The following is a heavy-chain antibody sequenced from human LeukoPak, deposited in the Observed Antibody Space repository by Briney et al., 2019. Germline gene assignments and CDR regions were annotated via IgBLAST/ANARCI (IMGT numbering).Heavy chain of an antibody. V-gene: IGHV4-34*01. D-gene: IGHD2-2*01. Sequence: SETLSLTCTVSGGSFSGYYYSWLRHPPGKGLEWLGDMKHCGSTNYNPSLKSRVTISVDTSKNQFSLMLSSVTAADTAVYYCARGQGCSSTSCYAVRGWRPYYYYGMDVWGKGTTVTVSA. CDR2: MKHCGST. CDR3: ARGQGCSSTSCYAVRGWRPYYYYGMDV. J-gene: IGHJ6*04. CDR1: GGSFSGYY.